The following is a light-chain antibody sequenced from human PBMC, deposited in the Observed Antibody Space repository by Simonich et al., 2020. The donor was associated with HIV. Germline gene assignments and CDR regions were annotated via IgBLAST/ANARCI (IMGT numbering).Light chain of an antibody. CDR2: LGS. CDR1: QSLIPSNGYNY. J-gene: IGKJ1*01. Sequence: DIVMTQSPLSLPVTPGEPASLSFRVSQSLIPSNGYNYLVWYLQKPGQSPQLLIYLGSNRASGVPDRCSGSGSGTDFTLKISRVEAEDVGVYYCMQGLQTPQTFGQGTKVEIK. CDR3: MQGLQTPQT. V-gene: IGKV2-28*01.